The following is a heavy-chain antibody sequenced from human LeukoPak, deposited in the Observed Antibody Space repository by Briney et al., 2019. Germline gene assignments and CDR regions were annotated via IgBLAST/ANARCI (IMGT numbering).Heavy chain of an antibody. CDR1: GFTFSSYG. J-gene: IGHJ4*02. Sequence: GGSLRLSCAASGFTFSSYGMHWVRQAPGKGLEWVAFIQYDGSNKYYADSVKGRFTISRDNSKNTLYLQMNSLRAEDTAVYYCDCSSTSCYQLQGYWGQGTLVTVSS. CDR3: DCSSTSCYQLQGY. V-gene: IGHV3-30*02. D-gene: IGHD2-2*01. CDR2: IQYDGSNK.